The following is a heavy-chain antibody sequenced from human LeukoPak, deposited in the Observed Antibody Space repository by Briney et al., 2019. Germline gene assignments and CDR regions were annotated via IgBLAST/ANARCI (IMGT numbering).Heavy chain of an antibody. J-gene: IGHJ4*02. Sequence: PGGSLRLSCAASGFTFSNYFMTWVRQPPGKGLEWVSTITGSGGITYYADSMKGRFTISRDNSKNTLYLHMNSLRAEDTAFYYCARYCSGVGCYSGLDYWGQGTLVTVSS. CDR1: GFTFSNYF. CDR3: ARYCSGVGCYSGLDY. V-gene: IGHV3-23*01. D-gene: IGHD2-15*01. CDR2: ITGSGGIT.